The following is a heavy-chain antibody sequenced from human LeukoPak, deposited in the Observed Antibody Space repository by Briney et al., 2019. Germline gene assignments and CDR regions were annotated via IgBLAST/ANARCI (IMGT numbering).Heavy chain of an antibody. V-gene: IGHV4-59*01. CDR3: ARGGTTATTYHREYDY. CDR2: IYYSGST. D-gene: IGHD1-1*01. CDR1: GGSISSYY. J-gene: IGHJ4*02. Sequence: SETLSLTCTVSGGSISSYYWSWIRQPPGKGLEWIGYIYYSGSTNYNPSLKSRVTISVDTSKNQFSLKLSSVTAADTAVYYCARGGTTATTYHREYDYWGQGTLVTVSS.